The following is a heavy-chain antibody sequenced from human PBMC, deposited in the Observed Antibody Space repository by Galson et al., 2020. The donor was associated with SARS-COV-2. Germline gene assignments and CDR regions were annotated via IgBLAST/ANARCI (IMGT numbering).Heavy chain of an antibody. V-gene: IGHV4-61*02. Sequence: SQTLSLTCTVSGGSISSSSYNWSWIRQPAGKGLEWIGRIYISERTNYNPSLKSRVTISADTSKNQFSLRLTSVTAADTAVYYCARESRWELYFDYWGQGSLVTVSS. CDR2: IYISERT. J-gene: IGHJ4*02. D-gene: IGHD1-26*01. CDR3: ARESRWELYFDY. CDR1: GGSISSSSYN.